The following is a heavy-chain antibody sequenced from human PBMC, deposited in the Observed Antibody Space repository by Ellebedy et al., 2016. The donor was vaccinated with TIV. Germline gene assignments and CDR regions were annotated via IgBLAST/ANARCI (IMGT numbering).Heavy chain of an antibody. CDR1: GFTFSSYW. CDR3: ARTYQTAMVRGVISPCDY. V-gene: IGHV3-7*01. CDR2: IKKDGSEI. D-gene: IGHD3-10*01. J-gene: IGHJ4*02. Sequence: GGSLRLSXAASGFTFSSYWMNWVRQAPGKGLEWVANIKKDGSEIYYVDSVKGRFTISRDNAKNSLYLQMNSLRAEDTAVYYCARTYQTAMVRGVISPCDYWGQGTLVTVSS.